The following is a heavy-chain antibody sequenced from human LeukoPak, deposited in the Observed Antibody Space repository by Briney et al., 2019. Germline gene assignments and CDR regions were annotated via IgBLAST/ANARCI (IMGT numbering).Heavy chain of an antibody. V-gene: IGHV3-21*01. D-gene: IGHD1-26*01. CDR2: ISGSSSDI. J-gene: IGHJ4*02. CDR3: ARRGYHDYSGFDY. Sequence: PGGSLRLSCAGSEFTFRSYSMHWVRQAPGKGLEWVSSISGSSSDIYYADSVKGRVTISRDNSKNSLYLQMKSLRAEDTALYYCARRGYHDYSGFDYWGQGTLVTVSS. CDR1: EFTFRSYS.